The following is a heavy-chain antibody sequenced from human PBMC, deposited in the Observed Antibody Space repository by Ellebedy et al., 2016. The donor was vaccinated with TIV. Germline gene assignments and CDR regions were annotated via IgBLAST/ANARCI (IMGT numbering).Heavy chain of an antibody. Sequence: GGSLRLSXAASGFSFSSYSMNWVRQAPGKGLEWVSSISSSSSYIYYADSVKGRFTISRDNAKNSLYLQMNSLRAEDTAVYYCARGYCSGGSCYSRPPVSYYGMDVWGQGTTVTVSS. D-gene: IGHD2-15*01. CDR1: GFSFSSYS. CDR3: ARGYCSGGSCYSRPPVSYYGMDV. CDR2: ISSSSSYI. V-gene: IGHV3-21*01. J-gene: IGHJ6*02.